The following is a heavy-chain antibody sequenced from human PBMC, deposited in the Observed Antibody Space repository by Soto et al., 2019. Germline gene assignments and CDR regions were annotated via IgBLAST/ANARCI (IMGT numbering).Heavy chain of an antibody. J-gene: IGHJ1*01. CDR2: FIPIFGTL. CDR1: GGTFSNFA. CDR3: ARFEQLVLH. D-gene: IGHD6-13*01. Sequence: QVQLVQSGAEVKKPGSSVKVSCKASGGTFSNFAISWVRQAPGHGLEWMGGFIPIFGTLNYAQRFQGRLTISADESPGTAYMELSRLRSEDTAVYYCARFEQLVLHWCQGTLVTFSS. V-gene: IGHV1-69*01.